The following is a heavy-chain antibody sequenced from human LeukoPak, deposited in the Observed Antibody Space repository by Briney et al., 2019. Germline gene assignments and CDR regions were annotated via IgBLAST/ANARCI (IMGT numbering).Heavy chain of an antibody. J-gene: IGHJ4*02. V-gene: IGHV4-30-4*01. CDR3: ARERDAGSFDY. Sequence: PSETLSLTCTVSGGSIISGDYYWSWIRQPPGKGLEWIGYIYNSGSTHYNPSLKSRVTISVDTSKNQFSLKLSSVSAADTAVYYCARERDAGSFDYWGQGTLVTVSS. CDR2: IYNSGST. D-gene: IGHD6-13*01. CDR1: GGSIISGDYY.